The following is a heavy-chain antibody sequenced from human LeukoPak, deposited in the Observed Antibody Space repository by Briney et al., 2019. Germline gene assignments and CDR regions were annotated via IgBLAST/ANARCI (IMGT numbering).Heavy chain of an antibody. V-gene: IGHV1-69*13. D-gene: IGHD3-22*01. CDR1: GGTFSSYA. CDR2: IIPIFGTA. Sequence: ASVKVSCKASGGTFSSYAISWVRQAPGQGLEWMGGIIPIFGTANYAQKFQGRVTITADESTSTAYMELSSLRSEDTAVYYCATNVFDSSGYYPDYWGQGTLVTVSS. J-gene: IGHJ4*02. CDR3: ATNVFDSSGYYPDY.